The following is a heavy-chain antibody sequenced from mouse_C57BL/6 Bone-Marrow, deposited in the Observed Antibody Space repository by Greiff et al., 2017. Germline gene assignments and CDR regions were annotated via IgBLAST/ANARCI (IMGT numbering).Heavy chain of an antibody. J-gene: IGHJ1*03. CDR3: AQSNPHWYFDV. V-gene: IGHV1-19*01. CDR1: GYTFTGYY. D-gene: IGHD4-1*01. CDR2: INPYNGGT. Sequence: EVQLQQSGPVLAKPGASVKMSCKASGYTFTGYYMNWVKQSPGKSLEWIGVINPYNGGTSYNQKFKGKATLTVDKSSSTAYMELNSLTSEDSAVYYCAQSNPHWYFDVWGTGTTVTVSS.